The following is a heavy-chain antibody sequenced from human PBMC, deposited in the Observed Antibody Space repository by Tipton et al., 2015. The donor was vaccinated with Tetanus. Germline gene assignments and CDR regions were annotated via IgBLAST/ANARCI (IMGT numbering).Heavy chain of an antibody. CDR3: ARGVPRESFYLDY. CDR1: GVSISSYY. D-gene: IGHD3-3*01. Sequence: TLSLTCTVSGVSISSYYWSWIRQSPGKGLEWIGYIFYAGSTNSNPSLKSRVTISVDKAKNQFSLRLASVTAADTAVYFCARGVPRESFYLDYWGQGKQVTVSS. V-gene: IGHV4-59*12. J-gene: IGHJ4*02. CDR2: IFYAGST.